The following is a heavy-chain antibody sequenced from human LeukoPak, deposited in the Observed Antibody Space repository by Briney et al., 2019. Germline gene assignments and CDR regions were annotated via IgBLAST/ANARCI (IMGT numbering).Heavy chain of an antibody. CDR1: GFTFSSYA. Sequence: PGGSLRLSCAASGFTFSSYAMHWVRQPPGKGLEWVTMISYDGSTKYYTDSVKGRFTISRDNSKNTLYLQMNSLRTEETALYYCARDHSLEYGNWFDPWGQGTLVTVSS. CDR3: ARDHSLEYGNWFDP. J-gene: IGHJ5*02. D-gene: IGHD3-3*01. CDR2: ISYDGSTK. V-gene: IGHV3-30*04.